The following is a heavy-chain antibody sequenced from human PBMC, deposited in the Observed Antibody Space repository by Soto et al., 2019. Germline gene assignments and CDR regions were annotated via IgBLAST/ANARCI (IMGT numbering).Heavy chain of an antibody. D-gene: IGHD4-17*01. CDR3: AKAQPTDYGDYR. V-gene: IGHV3-23*01. CDR2: ISGSGGST. J-gene: IGHJ4*02. Sequence: GGSLRLSCAASGFSFSDYSMNWVRQAPGKGLEWVSAISGSGGSTYYADSVKGRFTISRDNSKNTLYLQMNSLRAEDTAVYYCAKAQPTDYGDYRWGQGTLVTVSS. CDR1: GFSFSDYS.